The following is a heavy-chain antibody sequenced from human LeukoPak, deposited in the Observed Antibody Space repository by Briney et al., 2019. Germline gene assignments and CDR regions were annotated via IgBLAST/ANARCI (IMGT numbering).Heavy chain of an antibody. J-gene: IGHJ4*02. Sequence: RSGGSLRLSCAASGFTFSSYGMHWVRQAPGKGLEWVAFIRYDGSNKYYADSVKGRFTISRDNSKNTLYLHVNSLRPEDTAVYYCARGFSEWELPLTGWGQGTLVTVSS. CDR1: GFTFSSYG. CDR2: IRYDGSNK. V-gene: IGHV3-30*02. D-gene: IGHD3-3*01. CDR3: ARGFSEWELPLTG.